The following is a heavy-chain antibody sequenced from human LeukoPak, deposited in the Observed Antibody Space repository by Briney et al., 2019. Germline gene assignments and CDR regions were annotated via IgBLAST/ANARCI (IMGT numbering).Heavy chain of an antibody. CDR3: ARIGAAGTRYYFDY. CDR1: GGSISSYY. D-gene: IGHD6-13*01. CDR2: IFYSGGT. Sequence: SETLSLTCTVSGGSISSYYWSWIRQPPGKGLEWIGYIFYSGGTNYNSSLKSRVTLSIDTSKNQFSVELTSVTAAATAVYCCARIGAAGTRYYFDYWSQGTLVTVSS. J-gene: IGHJ4*02. V-gene: IGHV4-59*08.